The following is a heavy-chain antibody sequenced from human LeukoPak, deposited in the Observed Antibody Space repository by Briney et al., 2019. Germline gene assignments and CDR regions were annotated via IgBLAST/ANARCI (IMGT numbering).Heavy chain of an antibody. Sequence: PSETLSLTCTVSGGSISTNSYYWGWIRQPPGRGLEWIGSIYYSGSIYYTPSLNSRVTISVDTSKNQVSLNLYSVTAADTAVYYCARLHMENWFDPWGQGTLVTVSS. D-gene: IGHD1-1*01. CDR3: ARLHMENWFDP. CDR1: GGSISTNSYY. V-gene: IGHV4-39*01. CDR2: IYYSGSI. J-gene: IGHJ5*02.